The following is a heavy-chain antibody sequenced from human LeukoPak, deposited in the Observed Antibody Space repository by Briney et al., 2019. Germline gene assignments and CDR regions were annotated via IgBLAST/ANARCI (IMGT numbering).Heavy chain of an antibody. CDR3: TTYSTVTTPTDY. D-gene: IGHD4-17*01. CDR1: GFTFSNAW. Sequence: GGSLRLSCAASGFTFSNAWMSWVRQAPGKGLEWVGRIKSKTDGGTTDYAAPVKGRFTISRDDSKNTLYLQMNSLRTEDTAVYYCTTYSTVTTPTDYWGQGTLVTVSS. V-gene: IGHV3-15*01. J-gene: IGHJ4*02. CDR2: IKSKTDGGTT.